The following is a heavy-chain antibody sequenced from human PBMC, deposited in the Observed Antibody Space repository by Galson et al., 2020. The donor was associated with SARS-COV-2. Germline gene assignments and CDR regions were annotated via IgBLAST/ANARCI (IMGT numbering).Heavy chain of an antibody. CDR2: ISSRSSHI. Sequence: GESLKISCAASGFTFSDYTMNWVRQAPGKGLEWVSSISSRSSHIYHADSVKGRFTISRDNAEKSLYLQMNSLRAEDTAVYYCARAPLYFYDSSGYYYVDYWGQGTLVTVSS. CDR3: ARAPLYFYDSSGYYYVDY. CDR1: GFTFSDYT. V-gene: IGHV3-21*01. D-gene: IGHD3-22*01. J-gene: IGHJ4*02.